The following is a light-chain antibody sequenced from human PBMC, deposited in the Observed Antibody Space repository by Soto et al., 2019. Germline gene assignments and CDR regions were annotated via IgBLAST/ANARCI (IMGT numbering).Light chain of an antibody. CDR3: HQTYSTPQT. CDR1: QGISNW. V-gene: IGKV1-12*01. Sequence: DIQMTQSPSSVSASVVDRVTITFRASQGISNWLAWYQQKPGKAPKLLIYATSSLQSGVPSRFAGSGSGTDFTLTITSLQPEDFGTYYCHQTYSTPQTFGQGTKVDIK. J-gene: IGKJ1*01. CDR2: ATS.